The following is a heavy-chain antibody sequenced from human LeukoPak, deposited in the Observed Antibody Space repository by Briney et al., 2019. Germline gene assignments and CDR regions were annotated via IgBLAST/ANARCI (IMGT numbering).Heavy chain of an antibody. Sequence: PGGSLRLSCAASGFTFSSYGMHWVRQAPGKGLEWVAVIWYDGSNKYYADSVKGRFTISRDNSKNTLYPQMYSLRAEDTAVYYCARSASGGYDYQGNWGQGTLVTVSS. D-gene: IGHD5-12*01. CDR1: GFTFSSYG. CDR3: ARSASGGYDYQGN. V-gene: IGHV3-33*01. J-gene: IGHJ4*02. CDR2: IWYDGSNK.